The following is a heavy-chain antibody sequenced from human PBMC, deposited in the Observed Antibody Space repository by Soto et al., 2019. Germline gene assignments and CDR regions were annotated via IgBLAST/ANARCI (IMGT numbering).Heavy chain of an antibody. CDR2: IYPYDSDT. J-gene: IGHJ4*01. CDR3: ARHLVGSTRGSFDY. CDR1: GYSFTSYW. V-gene: IGHV5-51*01. Sequence: PGESLKISCKTSGYSFTSYWIGWVRQMPGKGMEWMGNIYPYDSDTRYSPSFQGQVTISADTSITTAYLQWSGLRASDTAMYFCARHLVGSTRGSFDYWGQGTLVTVS. D-gene: IGHD2-2*01.